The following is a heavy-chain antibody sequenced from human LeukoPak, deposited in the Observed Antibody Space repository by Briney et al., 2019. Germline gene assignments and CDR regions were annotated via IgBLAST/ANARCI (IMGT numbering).Heavy chain of an antibody. CDR1: GYKFTIYG. CDR3: ARGYGSGSRKYYYYNGMDV. V-gene: IGHV1-18*01. J-gene: IGHJ6*02. D-gene: IGHD3-10*01. Sequence: ASVKVSCKASGYKFTIYGINWVRQAPGQGPEWMGWISTFNGDTNYAQQFQGRVTMTTDTSTSTAYMELRSLKSDDTAMYYCARGYGSGSRKYYYYNGMDVWGQGTMVTVSS. CDR2: ISTFNGDT.